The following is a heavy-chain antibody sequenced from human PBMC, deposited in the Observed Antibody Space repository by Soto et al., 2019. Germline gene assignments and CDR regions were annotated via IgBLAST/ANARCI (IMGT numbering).Heavy chain of an antibody. J-gene: IGHJ6*03. Sequence: SETLSLTCAVYGGSFSGYYWSWIRQPPGKGLEWIGEINHSGSTNYNPSLKSRVTMSVDTSKNQFSLKLSSVTAADTAVYYCARGRGQLARDYYMDVWGKGTTVTVSS. CDR3: ARGRGQLARDYYMDV. CDR2: INHSGST. D-gene: IGHD6-6*01. V-gene: IGHV4-34*01. CDR1: GGSFSGYY.